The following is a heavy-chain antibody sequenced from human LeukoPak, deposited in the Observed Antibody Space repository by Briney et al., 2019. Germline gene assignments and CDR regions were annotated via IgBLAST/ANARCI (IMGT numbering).Heavy chain of an antibody. CDR3: AVGAILRWFDP. V-gene: IGHV4-38-2*02. J-gene: IGHJ5*02. CDR2: IYHSGST. Sequence: PSETLSLTCTVSGYSISSGYYWGWIRQPPGKGLEWIGSIYHSGSTYYNPSLKSRVTISVDTSKNQFSLKLSSVTAADTAVYYCAVGAILRWFDPWGQGTLVTVSS. D-gene: IGHD1-26*01. CDR1: GYSISSGYY.